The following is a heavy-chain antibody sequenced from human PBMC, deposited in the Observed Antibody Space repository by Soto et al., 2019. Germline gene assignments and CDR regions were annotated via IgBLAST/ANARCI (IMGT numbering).Heavy chain of an antibody. CDR3: ARDARITMVRGARPSWFDP. Sequence: QVQLVESGGGLVKPGGSLRLSCAASGFTFSDYYMSWIRQAPGKGLEWGSYISSSGSTIYYADSVKGRFTISRDNAENSLYLQMNSMRAEDTTVYYCARDARITMVRGARPSWFDPWGQGTLVTVSS. CDR1: GFTFSDYY. CDR2: ISSSGSTI. V-gene: IGHV3-11*01. D-gene: IGHD3-10*01. J-gene: IGHJ5*02.